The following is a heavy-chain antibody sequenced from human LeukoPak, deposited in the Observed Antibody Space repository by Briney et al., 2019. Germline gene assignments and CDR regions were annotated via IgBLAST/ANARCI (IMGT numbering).Heavy chain of an antibody. CDR2: MFYSGSA. D-gene: IGHD3-22*01. J-gene: IGHJ1*01. V-gene: IGHV4-59*08. Sequence: SETLSPTCTVSGGSLSGYYWTWVRQPPGKGLEWIGYMFYSGSAKYNPSLKSRVTLSVDTSKNQLSLRLNSVTAADTAVYYCARLDSSGCLSVWGQGTLVIVSS. CDR3: ARLDSSGCLSV. CDR1: GGSLSGYY.